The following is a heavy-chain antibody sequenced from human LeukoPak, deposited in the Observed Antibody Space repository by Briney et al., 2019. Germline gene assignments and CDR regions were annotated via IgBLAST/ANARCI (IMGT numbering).Heavy chain of an antibody. CDR1: GFMFSNYG. J-gene: IGHJ4*02. Sequence: GRSLRLSCEASGFMFSNYGMHWVRQAPGKGLEWVAVISYDESNKNYGDSVKGRFTISRDNSKNTLYLQMNSLRAEDTAVYYCAKDVPSMAAPFDHWGQGALVTVSS. CDR2: ISYDESNK. CDR3: AKDVPSMAAPFDH. V-gene: IGHV3-30*18. D-gene: IGHD5-24*01.